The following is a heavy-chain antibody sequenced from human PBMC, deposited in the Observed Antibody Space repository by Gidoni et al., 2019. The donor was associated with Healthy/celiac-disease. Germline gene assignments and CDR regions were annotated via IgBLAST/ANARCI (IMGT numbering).Heavy chain of an antibody. D-gene: IGHD7-27*01. CDR1: GGPCSSYA. J-gene: IGHJ4*02. Sequence: QVQLVQSGAEVQKPGSSVKVSCTASGGPCSSYAISWVRQAPGQGLEWMGRIIPILGIANYAKKFQGRVTSTADKSTSTAYMELSSLRSEDTAVYYCAREANWGYYFDYWGQGTLVTVSS. V-gene: IGHV1-69*04. CDR3: AREANWGYYFDY. CDR2: IIPILGIA.